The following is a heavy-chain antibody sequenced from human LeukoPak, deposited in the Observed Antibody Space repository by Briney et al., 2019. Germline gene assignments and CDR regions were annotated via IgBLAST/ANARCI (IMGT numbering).Heavy chain of an antibody. V-gene: IGHV3-30*18. J-gene: IGHJ4*02. CDR2: ISYDGTNK. D-gene: IGHD4-17*01. Sequence: GRSLRLSCAASGFTFINYGMHWVRQAPGKGLEWVAVISYDGTNKYYADSVKGRFTISRDNSKNTLYLQMNSLKTDDTAVYYCANYGDYQYFDCWGQGTPVTVSS. CDR3: ANYGDYQYFDC. CDR1: GFTFINYG.